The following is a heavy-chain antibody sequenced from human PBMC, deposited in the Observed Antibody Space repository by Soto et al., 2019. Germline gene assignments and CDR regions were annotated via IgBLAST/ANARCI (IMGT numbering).Heavy chain of an antibody. J-gene: IGHJ6*01. CDR2: IYHSGST. CDR1: GGAISSSNW. D-gene: IGHD6-13*01. Sequence: SETLSLTCAVSGGAISSSNWWSWVRQPPGKGLEWIGEIYHSGSTNYNPSLKSRVTISVDKSKNQFSLKLSSVTAADTAVYYCARETFKAAAGTYYYYGMDVWGQGTTVTVTS. CDR3: ARETFKAAAGTYYYYGMDV. V-gene: IGHV4-4*02.